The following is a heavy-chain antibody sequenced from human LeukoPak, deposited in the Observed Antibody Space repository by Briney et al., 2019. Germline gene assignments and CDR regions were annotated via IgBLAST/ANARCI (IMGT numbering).Heavy chain of an antibody. D-gene: IGHD3-22*01. J-gene: IGHJ5*02. Sequence: SETLSLTCTVSGGSISNYYWTWIRQPPGKGLEWIGYIYYGGSTNYNPSLTSRVTISVDTSKNQFSLKLSSVTAADTAVYYCAGGSLSGSGWFDPWGQGTLVTVSS. CDR3: AGGSLSGSGWFDP. CDR2: IYYGGST. CDR1: GGSISNYY. V-gene: IGHV4-59*01.